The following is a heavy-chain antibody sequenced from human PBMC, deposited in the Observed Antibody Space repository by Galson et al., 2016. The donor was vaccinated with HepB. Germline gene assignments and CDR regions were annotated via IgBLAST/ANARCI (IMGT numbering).Heavy chain of an antibody. CDR2: ISAGNGHT. V-gene: IGHV1-3*01. CDR1: GNTFTSDA. J-gene: IGHJ4*02. Sequence: SVKVSCKASGNTFTSDAIHWVRQAPGQGLEWMGWISAGNGHTHYPQKFQDGVSITRDTSARTAFMELRSLRSEDTAKYYWTRATKTGTTGYWGQGTLVIVSS. CDR3: TRATKTGTTGY. D-gene: IGHD1-1*01.